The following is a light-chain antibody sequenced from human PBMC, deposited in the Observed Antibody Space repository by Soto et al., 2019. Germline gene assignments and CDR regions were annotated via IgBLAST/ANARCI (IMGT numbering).Light chain of an antibody. V-gene: IGKV1-5*03. J-gene: IGKJ1*01. CDR1: QNIGSW. CDR3: QQYSPYSART. Sequence: DLQMTQSPSTPSASVGDRVTVTCRASQNIGSWVAWYQQKPGKAPNLLIYKASTLENGVPSGFSGTGSGTEFTLTISSLQPADFATYYCQQYSPYSARTFGQGTKVEVK. CDR2: KAS.